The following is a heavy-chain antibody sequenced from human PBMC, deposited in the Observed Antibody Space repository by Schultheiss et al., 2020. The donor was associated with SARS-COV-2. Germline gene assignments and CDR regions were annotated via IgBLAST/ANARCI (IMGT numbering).Heavy chain of an antibody. D-gene: IGHD6-25*01. CDR3: ARVFGMAAAPRPFDP. CDR1: GGSISNGGYY. V-gene: IGHV4-31*03. J-gene: IGHJ5*02. Sequence: SETLSLTCTVSGGSISNGGYYWSWIRQHPGKGLEWIGYIYYTGSAFYNPSLKSRVTISVDTSKNQFSLKLSSVTAADTAVYYCARVFGMAAAPRPFDPWGQGALVTVSS. CDR2: IYYTGSA.